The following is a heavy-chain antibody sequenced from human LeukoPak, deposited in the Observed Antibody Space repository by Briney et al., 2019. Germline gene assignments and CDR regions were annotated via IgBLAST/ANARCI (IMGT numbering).Heavy chain of an antibody. Sequence: ASVKVSCKASGYTFTGYYMHWVRQAPGQGLEWMGWISPNSGGTNYAQKFQGRVTMTRDTSISTAYMELSRLRSDDTAVYYCARVVPDSSGYEPLGYFDYWGQGTLVTVSS. V-gene: IGHV1-2*02. D-gene: IGHD3-22*01. CDR1: GYTFTGYY. CDR3: ARVVPDSSGYEPLGYFDY. J-gene: IGHJ4*02. CDR2: ISPNSGGT.